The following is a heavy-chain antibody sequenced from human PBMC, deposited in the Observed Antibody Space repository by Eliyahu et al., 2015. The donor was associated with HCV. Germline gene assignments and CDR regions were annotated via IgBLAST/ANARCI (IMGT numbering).Heavy chain of an antibody. CDR2: ISAXNGHT. J-gene: IGHJ4*02. CDR1: GYTFSSYD. CDR3: ARALRPNNHFDS. Sequence: QVQLVQSGAEVKKPGASVKVSCKPSGYTFSSYDISWVRQAPGQGLEWMGWISAXNGHTNYAQKLQGRVTMTTDTSARTAYMELRSLRSDDTAVYFCARALRPNNHFDSWGQGTLVTVSS. V-gene: IGHV1-18*01. D-gene: IGHD1/OR15-1a*01.